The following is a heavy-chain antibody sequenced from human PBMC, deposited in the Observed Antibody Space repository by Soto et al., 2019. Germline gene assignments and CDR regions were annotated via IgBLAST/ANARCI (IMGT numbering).Heavy chain of an antibody. CDR1: GYTFTSYG. CDR3: AREGYSSGWYVAEFYYYYGMDV. Sequence: GASVKVSCKASGYTFTSYGISWVRQAPGQGLEWMGWISAYNGNTNYAQKIQGRVTMTTDTSTSTAYMKLRSLRSDDTAVYYCAREGYSSGWYVAEFYYYYGMDVWGQGTTVTVSS. V-gene: IGHV1-18*01. CDR2: ISAYNGNT. J-gene: IGHJ6*02. D-gene: IGHD6-19*01.